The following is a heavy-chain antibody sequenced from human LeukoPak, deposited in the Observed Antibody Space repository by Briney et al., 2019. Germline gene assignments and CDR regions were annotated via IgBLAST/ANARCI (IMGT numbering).Heavy chain of an antibody. CDR2: IYYSGST. V-gene: IGHV4-31*03. CDR3: ARQKYSSTDNWFDP. CDR1: GGSISSGGYY. D-gene: IGHD6-13*01. J-gene: IGHJ5*02. Sequence: SQTLSLTCTVSGGSISSGGYYWGWIRQHPGKGLEWIGYIYYSGSTYYNPSLKSRVTTSVDTSKNQFSLKLSSVTAADTAVYYCARQKYSSTDNWFDPWGQGTLVTVSS.